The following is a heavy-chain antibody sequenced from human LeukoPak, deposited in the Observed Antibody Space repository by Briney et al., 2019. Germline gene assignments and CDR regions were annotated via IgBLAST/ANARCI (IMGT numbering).Heavy chain of an antibody. V-gene: IGHV4-4*07. CDR3: ARAVGSGSFQTYYYYMDV. Sequence: PSETLSLTCTVSGGSISSYYWSWIPQPAGKGLEWIGRIYTSGSTNYNPSLKSRVTMSVDTSKNQFSLKLSSVTAADTAVYYCARAVGSGSFQTYYYYMDVWGKGTTVTISS. J-gene: IGHJ6*03. D-gene: IGHD3-10*01. CDR1: GGSISSYY. CDR2: IYTSGST.